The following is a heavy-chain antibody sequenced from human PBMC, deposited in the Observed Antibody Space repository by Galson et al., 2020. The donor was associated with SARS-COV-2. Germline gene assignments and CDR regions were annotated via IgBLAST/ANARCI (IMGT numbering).Heavy chain of an antibody. CDR1: GFTFSSYA. CDR3: AKPQRSLGYCSSTSCYVGVDY. J-gene: IGHJ4*02. D-gene: IGHD2-2*01. CDR2: ISGSGGST. V-gene: IGHV3-23*01. Sequence: GGSLRLSCAASGFTFSSYAMSWVRQAPGKGLEWVSAISGSGGSTYYADSVKGRFTISRDNSKNTLYLQMNSLRAEDTAVYYCAKPQRSLGYCSSTSCYVGVDYWGQGTLVTVSS.